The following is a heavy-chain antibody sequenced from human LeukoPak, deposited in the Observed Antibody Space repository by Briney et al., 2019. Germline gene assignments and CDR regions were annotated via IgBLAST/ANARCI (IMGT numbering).Heavy chain of an antibody. CDR1: GFTFSSYA. J-gene: IGHJ4*02. V-gene: IGHV3-30-3*01. Sequence: GGSLRLSCAASGFTFSSYAMHWVRQAPGKGLEWVAVISYDGSNKYYADSVKGRFTISRDNSKNTLYLQMNSLRAEDPAVYYCARGEPWLVLDYWGQGTLVTVSS. CDR2: ISYDGSNK. D-gene: IGHD6-19*01. CDR3: ARGEPWLVLDY.